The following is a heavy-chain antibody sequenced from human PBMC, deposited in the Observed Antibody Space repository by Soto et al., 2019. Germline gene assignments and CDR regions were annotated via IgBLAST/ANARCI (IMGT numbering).Heavy chain of an antibody. CDR1: GGSISSYY. CDR2: IYYSGST. D-gene: IGHD3-16*02. CDR3: AREVVSVYYYGMDV. V-gene: IGHV4-59*01. J-gene: IGHJ6*02. Sequence: QVQLQESGPGLVKPSETLSLTCTVSGGSISSYYWSWIRQPPGKGLEWIGYIYYSGSTNYNPSLKSRVTISVDTSKNQFSLKLSSVTAADTAVYYCAREVVSVYYYGMDVWGQGTTVTVSS.